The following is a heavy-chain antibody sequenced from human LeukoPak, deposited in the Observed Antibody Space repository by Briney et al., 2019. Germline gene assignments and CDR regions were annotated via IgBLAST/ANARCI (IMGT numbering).Heavy chain of an antibody. J-gene: IGHJ5*02. D-gene: IGHD2-15*01. CDR3: ARDLGGDIVVVVAATAGWFDP. V-gene: IGHV3-23*01. CDR1: GFTFSSYA. Sequence: GGSLRLSCAASGFTFSSYAMSWVRQAPGKGLEWVSAISGSGGSTYYADSVKGRFTISRDNSKNTLYLQMNSLRAEDTAVYYCARDLGGDIVVVVAATAGWFDPWGQGTLVTVSS. CDR2: ISGSGGST.